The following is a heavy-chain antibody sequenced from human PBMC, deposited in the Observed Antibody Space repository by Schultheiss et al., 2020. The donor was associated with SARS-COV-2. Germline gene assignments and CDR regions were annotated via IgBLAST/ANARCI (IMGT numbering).Heavy chain of an antibody. Sequence: GSLRLSCAVYGGSFSGYYWSWIRQPAGKGLEWIGRIYTSGSTNYNPSLKSRVTISVDTSKNQFSLKLSSVTAADAAVYYCARSAVTIFGVVDYYYYYMDVWGKGTTVTVSS. CDR2: IYTSGST. J-gene: IGHJ6*03. CDR1: GGSFSGYY. CDR3: ARSAVTIFGVVDYYYYYMDV. V-gene: IGHV4-59*10. D-gene: IGHD3-3*01.